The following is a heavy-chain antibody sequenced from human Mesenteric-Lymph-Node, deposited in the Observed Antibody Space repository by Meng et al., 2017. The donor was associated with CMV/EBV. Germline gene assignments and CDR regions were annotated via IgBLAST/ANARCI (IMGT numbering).Heavy chain of an antibody. D-gene: IGHD1-26*01. V-gene: IGHV3-30*02. CDR3: AKVLGATKGYYYGMDV. CDR2: IRYDGGNK. CDR1: GFTFSSYG. J-gene: IGHJ6*02. Sequence: GGSLRLSCAASGFTFSSYGMNWVRQAPGKGLEWVTFIRYDGGNKYSADSVKGRFTISRDNSKNTLYLQMNSLRAEDTAVYYCAKVLGATKGYYYGMDVWGQGTTVTVSS.